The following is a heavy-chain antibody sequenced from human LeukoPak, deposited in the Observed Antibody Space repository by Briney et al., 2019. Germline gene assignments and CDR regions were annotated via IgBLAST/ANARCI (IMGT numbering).Heavy chain of an antibody. D-gene: IGHD3-22*01. CDR2: ISRSGGST. CDR1: DFTFSSYA. V-gene: IGHV3-23*01. CDR3: AKEGGDYYDSSGYYYFDY. Sequence: GGSLRLSCAAPDFTFSSYAMSWVRKAPGKGLEGVSAISRSGGSTYYADSVKGRFTIFRDNSKNTLYLQMNSLRAEDTAVYYWAKEGGDYYDSSGYYYFDYWGQGTLVTVSS. J-gene: IGHJ4*02.